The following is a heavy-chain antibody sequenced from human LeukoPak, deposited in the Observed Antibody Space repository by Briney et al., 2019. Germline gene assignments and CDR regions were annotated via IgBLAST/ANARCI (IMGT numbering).Heavy chain of an antibody. CDR3: ASLPRITMVRGVIYFDY. V-gene: IGHV4-39*01. CDR1: GGSISGSSYY. Sequence: SETLSLTCTVSGGSISGSSYYWGWIRQPPGKGLEWIGNIYYSGSTYYNPSLKSRVTISVDTSKNQFSLKLSSVTAADTAVYYCASLPRITMVRGVIYFDYWGQGTLVTVSS. CDR2: IYYSGST. D-gene: IGHD3-10*01. J-gene: IGHJ4*02.